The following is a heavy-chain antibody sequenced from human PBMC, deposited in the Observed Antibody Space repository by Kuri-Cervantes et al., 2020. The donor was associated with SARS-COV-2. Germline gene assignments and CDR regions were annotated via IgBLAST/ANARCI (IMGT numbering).Heavy chain of an antibody. V-gene: IGHV1-8*03. CDR1: GYTFTSYD. D-gene: IGHD3-10*01. J-gene: IGHJ5*02. Sequence: ASVKVSCKASGYTFTSYDINWVRQATGQGLEWMGWMNPNSDNTGYAQKFQGRVTITRNTSISTVYMELSSLRSEDTAVYYCATGSPITMVRGVIITGNWFDPWGQGTLVTVSS. CDR3: ATGSPITMVRGVIITGNWFDP. CDR2: MNPNSDNT.